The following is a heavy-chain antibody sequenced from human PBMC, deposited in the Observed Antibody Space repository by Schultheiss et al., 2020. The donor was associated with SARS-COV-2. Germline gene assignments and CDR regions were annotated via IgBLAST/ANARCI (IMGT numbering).Heavy chain of an antibody. V-gene: IGHV4-59*12. D-gene: IGHD2-2*01. CDR1: GGSISSYY. J-gene: IGHJ4*02. CDR3: ARGGPADCSSTSCYWDFDY. Sequence: SETLSLTCTVSGGSISSYYWSWIRQPPGKGLEWIGYIYYSGSTYYNPSLKSRVTISVDTSKNQFSLKLSSVTAADTAVYYCARGGPADCSSTSCYWDFDYWGQGTLVTVSS. CDR2: IYYSGST.